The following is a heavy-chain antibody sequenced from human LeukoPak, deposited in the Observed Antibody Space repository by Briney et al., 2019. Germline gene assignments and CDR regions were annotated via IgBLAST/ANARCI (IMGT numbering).Heavy chain of an antibody. CDR3: ARDYIVVVPAAYYMDV. CDR2: INPNNGGT. V-gene: IGHV1-2*02. Sequence: PRASVKVSCKASGYTFTGYYMHWVRQAPGQGLEWMGWINPNNGGTNYAQKFQGRVTMTRDTSISTAYMELSRLRSDDTAVYYCARDYIVVVPAAYYMDVWGKGTTVTVSS. CDR1: GYTFTGYY. J-gene: IGHJ6*03. D-gene: IGHD2-2*01.